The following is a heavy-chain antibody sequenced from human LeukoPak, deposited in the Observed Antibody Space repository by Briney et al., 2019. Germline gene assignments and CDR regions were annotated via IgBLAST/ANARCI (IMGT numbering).Heavy chain of an antibody. J-gene: IGHJ5*02. CDR1: GGSISSSY. CDR2: IQYRGSI. Sequence: AGTLSLTCTVSGGSISSSYWSWIRQPPGKGLEWIGYIQYRGSIQYNPSLKSRVTISVDTSKNHFSLKLSSVTAADTAVYYCARQVTAAAGTDWFDPWGQGNLVTVSS. CDR3: ARQVTAAAGTDWFDP. V-gene: IGHV4-59*08. D-gene: IGHD6-13*01.